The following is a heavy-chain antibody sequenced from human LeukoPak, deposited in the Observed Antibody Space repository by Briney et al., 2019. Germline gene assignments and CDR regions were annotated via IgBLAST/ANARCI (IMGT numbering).Heavy chain of an antibody. CDR3: ARDHTYYDILTGYSFGAFDI. CDR1: GGSISNYY. CDR2: IYYSGST. V-gene: IGHV4-59*01. Sequence: PSETLSLTCTVSGGSISNYYWSWIRQPPGKGLEWIGYIYYSGSTNYNPSLKSRVTISVDTSKNQFSLKLSSVTAADTAVYYCARDHTYYDILTGYSFGAFDIWGQGTMVTVSS. D-gene: IGHD3-9*01. J-gene: IGHJ3*02.